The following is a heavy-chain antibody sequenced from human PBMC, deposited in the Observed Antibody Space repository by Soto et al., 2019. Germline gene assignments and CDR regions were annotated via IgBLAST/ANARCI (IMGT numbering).Heavy chain of an antibody. J-gene: IGHJ3*02. CDR2: IYYSGST. D-gene: IGHD3-16*02. V-gene: IGHV4-59*08. CDR1: GGSISSYY. CDR3: ASTHYDYVWGSYRWGAFDI. Sequence: QVQLQESGPGLVKPSETLSLTCTVSGGSISSYYWSWIRQPPGKGLEWIGYIYYSGSTNYNPSLKSRVTISVDTSKNQFSPKLSSVTAADTAVYYCASTHYDYVWGSYRWGAFDIWGQGTMVTVSS.